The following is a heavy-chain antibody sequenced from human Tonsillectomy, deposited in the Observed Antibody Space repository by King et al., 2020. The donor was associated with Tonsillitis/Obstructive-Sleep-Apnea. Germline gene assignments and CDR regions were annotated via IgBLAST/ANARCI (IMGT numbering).Heavy chain of an antibody. CDR1: GGSFSGYY. CDR3: ARGHLCSGGTCYSYFDY. CDR2: INHSGGT. D-gene: IGHD2-15*01. V-gene: IGHV4-34*01. Sequence: VQLQQWGAGLLKPSETLSLTCTVYGGSFSGYYWSWIRQPTGKGLEWIGEINHSGGTNYNPSLKSRVTISIDTSKNQFSLKLSSVTAADTAVYYCARGHLCSGGTCYSYFDYWGQGTLVTVSS. J-gene: IGHJ4*02.